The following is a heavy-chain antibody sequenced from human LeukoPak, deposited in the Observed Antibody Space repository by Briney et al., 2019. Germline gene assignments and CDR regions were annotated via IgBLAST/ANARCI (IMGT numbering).Heavy chain of an antibody. Sequence: SETLSLTCTVSGDSISSYYWSWIRQPPGGGLEWVGYIYHSGSTNYNPSLKSRVTISVDTSKNQFSLKLISVTAADTAVYYCARGGSGYDSFYYYGMDVWGQGTTVTVSS. D-gene: IGHD5-12*01. CDR3: ARGGSGYDSFYYYGMDV. J-gene: IGHJ6*02. CDR1: GDSISSYY. V-gene: IGHV4-59*01. CDR2: IYHSGST.